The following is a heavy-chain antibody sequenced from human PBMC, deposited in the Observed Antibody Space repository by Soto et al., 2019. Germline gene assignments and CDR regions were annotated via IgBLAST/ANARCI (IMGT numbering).Heavy chain of an antibody. Sequence: EVQLVESGGGVLRPGGSLRLSCAASGFTFDDYGMSWARQAPGKGLEWVSGVNWNGGSTAYADSVKGRFTISRDNAKNSLYLQMNSLRAEDTAFYYCVRGASLNFDYWGQGTLVTVSS. CDR3: VRGASLNFDY. CDR2: VNWNGGST. V-gene: IGHV3-20*04. CDR1: GFTFDDYG. D-gene: IGHD1-26*01. J-gene: IGHJ4*02.